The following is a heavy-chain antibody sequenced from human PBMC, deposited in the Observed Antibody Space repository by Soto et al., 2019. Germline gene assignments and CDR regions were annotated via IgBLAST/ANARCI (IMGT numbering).Heavy chain of an antibody. J-gene: IGHJ3*02. CDR1: GGSISSGDYY. Sequence: QVQLQESGPGLVKPSQTLSLTCTVSGGSISSGDYYWRWIRQPPGKGLEWIGYIYHSGSAYYNPSLKSRVTISVDMSKNQFSLKLSSVTAADTAMYYCARVSGTTDAFDIWGQGTMVTVSS. CDR2: IYHSGSA. CDR3: ARVSGTTDAFDI. D-gene: IGHD4-17*01. V-gene: IGHV4-30-4*01.